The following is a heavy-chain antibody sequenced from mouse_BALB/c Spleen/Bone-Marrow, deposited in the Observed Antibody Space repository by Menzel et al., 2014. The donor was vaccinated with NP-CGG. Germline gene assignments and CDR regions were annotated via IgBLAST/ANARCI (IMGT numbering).Heavy chain of an antibody. D-gene: IGHD1-1*01. CDR1: GYSITSGYY. J-gene: IGHJ3*01. CDR3: AILLRWAWFAY. CDR2: ISYDGSN. Sequence: EVKLQESGPGLVKPSQSLSLTCSVTGYSITSGYYWYWIRQFPGNKLEWMGYISYDGSNNYNPSLKNRISITRDTSKNQLFLKLNSVTTEDTATYYCAILLRWAWFAYWGQGTLVTVSA. V-gene: IGHV3-6*02.